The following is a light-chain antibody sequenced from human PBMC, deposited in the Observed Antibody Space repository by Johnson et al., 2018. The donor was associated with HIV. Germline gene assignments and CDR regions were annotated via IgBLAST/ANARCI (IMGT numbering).Light chain of an antibody. CDR1: SSNIGNNY. Sequence: QSLLTQPPSVSAAPGQKVTISCSGSSSNIGNNYVSWYQQLPGTAPKLLIYDNNKRPSGIPDRFSGSKSGTSATLGITGLQTGDEADYYCGTWDSSLGGVFGTGTKVTFL. V-gene: IGLV1-51*01. CDR2: DNN. J-gene: IGLJ1*01. CDR3: GTWDSSLGGV.